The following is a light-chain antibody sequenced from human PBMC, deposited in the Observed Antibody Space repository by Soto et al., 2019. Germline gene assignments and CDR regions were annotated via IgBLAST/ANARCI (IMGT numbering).Light chain of an antibody. Sequence: DIQMTQSPSTLSASVGDRVTITCRASQSISSWLAWYQQKPGKAPKVLIYKASSLESGVPSRFSGSGSGTEFTLTISSLQPDDFATYYCQQSYSYSTFGQGTKVDIK. CDR2: KAS. V-gene: IGKV1-5*03. CDR1: QSISSW. CDR3: QQSYSYST. J-gene: IGKJ1*01.